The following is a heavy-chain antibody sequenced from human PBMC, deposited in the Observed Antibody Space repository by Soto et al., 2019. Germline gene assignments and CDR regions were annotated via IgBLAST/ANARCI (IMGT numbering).Heavy chain of an antibody. J-gene: IGHJ6*02. V-gene: IGHV4-34*01. CDR1: GGSFSGYY. CDR3: RRSSRYSTHV. D-gene: IGHD6-13*01. CDR2: INHSGST. Sequence: PSETLSLTCAVYGGSFSGYYWSWIRQPPGKGLEWIGEINHSGSTNYNPSLKSRVTISVDTSKNQFSLNVISVTAADTAVYYCRRSSRYSTHVSSQGTTVTVSS.